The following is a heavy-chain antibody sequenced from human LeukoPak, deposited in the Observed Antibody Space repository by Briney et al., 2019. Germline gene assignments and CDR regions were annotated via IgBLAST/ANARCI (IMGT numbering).Heavy chain of an antibody. V-gene: IGHV3-21*01. D-gene: IGHD6-6*01. CDR1: GFTFSSYS. J-gene: IGHJ4*02. Sequence: PGGSLRLSCAASGFTFSSYSMNWVRQAPGKGLEWVSSISSSSSYIYYADSVKGRFTISRDNAKNSLYLQMNSLRAEDTAVYYCARDNWAARERNGWGQGTLVTVSS. CDR2: ISSSSSYI. CDR3: ARDNWAARERNG.